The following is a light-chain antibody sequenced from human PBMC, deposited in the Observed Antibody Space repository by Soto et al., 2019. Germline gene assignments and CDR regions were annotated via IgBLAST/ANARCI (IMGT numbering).Light chain of an antibody. CDR3: QQYNSYSQT. CDR2: DAS. Sequence: DIQMTQSPSTLSASVGDRVPITCRASQSISSWLAWYQQKPGKAPKLLIYDASSLESGVPSRFSGSGSGTEFTLTISSLQPDDFATYYCQQYNSYSQTFGQGTKLEIK. CDR1: QSISSW. V-gene: IGKV1-5*01. J-gene: IGKJ2*01.